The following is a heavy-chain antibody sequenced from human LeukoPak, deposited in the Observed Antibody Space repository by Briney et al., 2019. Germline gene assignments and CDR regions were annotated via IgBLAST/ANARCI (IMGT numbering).Heavy chain of an antibody. Sequence: PSETLSLTCAVNGGSFSDYYWSWIRQPPGKGLEWIGEINHSGSTNYNPSLKSRVTIPVDTSKKQFSLKLRSVTAADTAVYYCASVPFRDGHLPNYFDYWGQGTLVTVSS. V-gene: IGHV4-34*01. CDR1: GGSFSDYY. CDR3: ASVPFRDGHLPNYFDY. CDR2: INHSGST. J-gene: IGHJ4*02. D-gene: IGHD2-8*01.